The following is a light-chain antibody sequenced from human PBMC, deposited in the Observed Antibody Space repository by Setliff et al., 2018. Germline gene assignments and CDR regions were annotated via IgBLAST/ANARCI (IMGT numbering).Light chain of an antibody. CDR2: DVS. J-gene: IGLJ1*01. V-gene: IGLV2-14*01. CDR3: SSYRSSSTYV. Sequence: QSALTQPASVSGSPGQSITISCTGTSSDVGGYNFVSWYQQHPGKAPKLMIYDVSKRPSGVSNRFSGSKSGNTASLTISGLQAEDEADYYCSSYRSSSTYVVGTGTKV. CDR1: SSDVGGYNF.